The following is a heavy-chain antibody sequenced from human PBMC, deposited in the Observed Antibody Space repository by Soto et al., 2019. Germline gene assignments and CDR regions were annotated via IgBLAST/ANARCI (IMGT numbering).Heavy chain of an antibody. D-gene: IGHD4-17*01. Sequence: LSLTCTVSGSSISSYYWSWTRQPPGKGLEWIGYIYYSGSTNYNPSLKSRVTISVDTSKNQFSLKLSSVTAADTAVYYCARGDYGDNDAFDIWGQGTMVTVSS. CDR3: ARGDYGDNDAFDI. J-gene: IGHJ3*02. V-gene: IGHV4-59*12. CDR2: IYYSGST. CDR1: GSSISSYY.